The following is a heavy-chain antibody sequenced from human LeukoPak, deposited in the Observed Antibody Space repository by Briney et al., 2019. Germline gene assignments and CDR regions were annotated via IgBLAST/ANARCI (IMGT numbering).Heavy chain of an antibody. D-gene: IGHD3-10*01. V-gene: IGHV3-23*01. CDR1: GFTFSSYA. Sequence: SGGSLRLSCAASGFTFSSYAMSWVRQAPGKGLEWVSSISGSGGTTYYADSLKGRFTISRDNSKNTLYLQMNSLRAEDTAVYYCAKERGYGSGSYRYFHYWGQGTLVTVSS. CDR3: AKERGYGSGSYRYFHY. J-gene: IGHJ4*02. CDR2: ISGSGGTT.